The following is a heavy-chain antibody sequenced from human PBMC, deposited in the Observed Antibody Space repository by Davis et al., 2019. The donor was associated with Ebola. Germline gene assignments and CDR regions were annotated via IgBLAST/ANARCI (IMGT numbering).Heavy chain of an antibody. CDR2: FRSKILGGTK. CDR1: GYNFRDHG. Sequence: PGGSLRLSCTGSGYNFRDHGMHWFRQPPGKGLEWVGLFRSKILGGTKQYAASVEGRFTFSRDDSKSSVYLEMNNLKTEDTGVYYCAREGSSGYQDLWGQGTLVTVSA. V-gene: IGHV3-49*03. J-gene: IGHJ4*02. CDR3: AREGSSGYQDL. D-gene: IGHD3-22*01.